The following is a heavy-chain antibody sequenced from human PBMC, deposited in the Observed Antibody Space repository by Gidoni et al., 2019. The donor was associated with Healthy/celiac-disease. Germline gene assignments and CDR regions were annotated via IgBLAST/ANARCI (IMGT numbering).Heavy chain of an antibody. D-gene: IGHD1-26*01. CDR3: ARVGGAVFDY. J-gene: IGHJ4*02. V-gene: IGHV3-30-3*01. CDR2: ISYDGSNK. CDR1: GFTFSSYA. Sequence: QVQLVESGGGVVQPGRSLRLSCAASGFTFSSYAMHWVRQAPGKGLEWVAVISYDGSNKYYADSVKGRFTISRDNSKNTLYLQMNSLRAEDTAVYYCARVGGAVFDYWGQGTLVTVSS.